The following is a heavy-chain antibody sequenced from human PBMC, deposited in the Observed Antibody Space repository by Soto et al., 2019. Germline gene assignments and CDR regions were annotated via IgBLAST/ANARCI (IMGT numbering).Heavy chain of an antibody. V-gene: IGHV4-34*01. CDR1: VGSFSGYY. CDR2: INHSGST. CDR3: ARIGYSYGYGPPRDY. Sequence: SETLSLTCAVYVGSFSGYYWSWIRQPPGKGLEWIGEINHSGSTNYNPSLKSRVTISVDTSKNQFSLKLSSVTAADTAVYYCARIGYSYGYGPPRDYWGQGTLVTVSS. D-gene: IGHD5-18*01. J-gene: IGHJ4*02.